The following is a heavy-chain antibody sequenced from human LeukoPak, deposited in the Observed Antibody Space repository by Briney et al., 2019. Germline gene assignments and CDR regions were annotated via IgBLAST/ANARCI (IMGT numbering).Heavy chain of an antibody. CDR2: IKQDGSEK. CDR1: GFPFSDYW. D-gene: IGHD2-15*01. V-gene: IGHV3-7*01. J-gene: IGHJ5*02. Sequence: PGGSLRLSCAASGFPFSDYWMDWVRQAPGKGMEWVANIKQDGSEKYYADSVKGRFTISRDNAKNSLYLQMNSLRAEDTAVYYCARVGYCSGGSCYRSWFDPWGQGTLVTVSS. CDR3: ARVGYCSGGSCYRSWFDP.